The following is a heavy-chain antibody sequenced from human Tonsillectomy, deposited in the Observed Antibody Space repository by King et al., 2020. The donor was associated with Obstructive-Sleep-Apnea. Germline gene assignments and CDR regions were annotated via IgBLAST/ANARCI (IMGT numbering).Heavy chain of an antibody. V-gene: IGHV2-5*02. D-gene: IGHD3-22*01. CDR3: AHPNSGYFYYFDY. CDR2: IYWDDDK. Sequence: TLKESGPTLVKPTQTLTLTCTFSWFSLTTTQMGVGWIRQPPGKALEWLARIYWDDDKRYNPSLKTKLTITKDTSRNQVVLTMTNMDPVDTATYYCAHPNSGYFYYFDYWGPGTLVTVSS. CDR1: WFSLTTTQMG. J-gene: IGHJ4*02.